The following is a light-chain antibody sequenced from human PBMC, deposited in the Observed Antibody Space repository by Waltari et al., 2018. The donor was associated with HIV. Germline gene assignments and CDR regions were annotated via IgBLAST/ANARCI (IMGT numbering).Light chain of an antibody. V-gene: IGKV3-20*01. CDR2: WTS. Sequence: DIVLDQSPCTLSFSPGERATLSCRASQSISPFYLAWYQQRPGQAPRLLIYWTSTRGTGSPDRFIGTGSGTDFTLTITRLEPEDVAVYYCQRFHNSRYTFGQGTKLEI. CDR1: QSISPFY. J-gene: IGKJ2*01. CDR3: QRFHNSRYT.